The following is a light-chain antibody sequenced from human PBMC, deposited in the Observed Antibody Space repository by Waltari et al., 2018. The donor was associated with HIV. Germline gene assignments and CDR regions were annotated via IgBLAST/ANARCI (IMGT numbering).Light chain of an antibody. J-gene: IGKJ3*01. Sequence: DIQMTQSPFCLSASVGDRLTITCRACQSVGSRLNWYQQKLGTAPKVLIYEASSLQSGVPSRFSGGGSGTYFTLTISDLQPDDFATYYCQQSARIPLTFGPGTKVD. CDR1: QSVGSR. CDR2: EAS. V-gene: IGKV1-39*01. CDR3: QQSARIPLT.